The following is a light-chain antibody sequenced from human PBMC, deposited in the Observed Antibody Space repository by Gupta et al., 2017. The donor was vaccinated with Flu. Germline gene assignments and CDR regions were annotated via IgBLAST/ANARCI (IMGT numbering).Light chain of an antibody. CDR1: QSVSSN. J-gene: IGKJ1*01. Sequence: VMTQSPATLSVSPGERAALSCRASQSVSSNLAWYQQKPGQAPRLLIYGASTRATGIPARFSGSGSGTEFTLTISSLQSEDFAVYYCQQYNNWPGTFGQGTKVEIK. V-gene: IGKV3-15*01. CDR2: GAS. CDR3: QQYNNWPGT.